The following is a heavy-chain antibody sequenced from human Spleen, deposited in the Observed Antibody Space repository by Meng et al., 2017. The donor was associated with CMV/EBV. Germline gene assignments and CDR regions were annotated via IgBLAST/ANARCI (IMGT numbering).Heavy chain of an antibody. D-gene: IGHD2-2*01. J-gene: IGHJ6*02. CDR2: IAYGGST. CDR3: ARMTAALRYGMDV. CDR1: GGSISSSSYY. Sequence: SETLSLTCIVSGGSISSSSYYWSWIRQPPGKGLEWIGYIAYGGSTIDNPSLKSRVTISEDTSKTHFSLKLSSVTAADTAVYYCARMTAALRYGMDVWGQGTTVTVSS. V-gene: IGHV4-61*03.